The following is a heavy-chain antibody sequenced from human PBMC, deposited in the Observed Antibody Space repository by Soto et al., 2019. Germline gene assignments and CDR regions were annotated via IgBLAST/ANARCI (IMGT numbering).Heavy chain of an antibody. Sequence: SETLSLTCTVSGGSISSSSYYWGWIRQPPGKGLEWIGSIYYSGSTYYNPSHKGRVTISVDTSKNQFSLKLSSVTAADTAVYYCARIVSYYDSSGYYSVSRYYYGMDVWGQGTTVTVSS. V-gene: IGHV4-39*01. CDR2: IYYSGST. D-gene: IGHD3-22*01. CDR3: ARIVSYYDSSGYYSVSRYYYGMDV. CDR1: GGSISSSSYY. J-gene: IGHJ6*02.